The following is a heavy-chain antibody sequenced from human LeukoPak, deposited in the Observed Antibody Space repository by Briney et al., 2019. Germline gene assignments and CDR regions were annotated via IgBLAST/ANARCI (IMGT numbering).Heavy chain of an antibody. J-gene: IGHJ6*02. D-gene: IGHD3-10*01. V-gene: IGHV3-74*01. CDR3: AMVRGFYYHGLDV. Sequence: GGSLRLSCAASGFTFSSYWMHWVRQAPGKGLGWVSRINSDGSSTIYADSGKGRFTISRDNAMNTLYLQMNSVRAEDTAVYYCAMVRGFYYHGLDVWGQGTTVTVSS. CDR2: INSDGSST. CDR1: GFTFSSYW.